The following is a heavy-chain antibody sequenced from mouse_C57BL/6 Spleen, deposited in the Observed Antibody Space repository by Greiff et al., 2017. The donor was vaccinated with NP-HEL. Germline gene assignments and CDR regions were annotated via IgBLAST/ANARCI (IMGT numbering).Heavy chain of an antibody. CDR2: IRSKSSNYAT. V-gene: IGHV10-3*01. CDR1: GFTFNTYA. D-gene: IGHD1-1*01. CDR3: EREGTTVVATSAMDD. J-gene: IGHJ4*01. Sequence: VQLVESGGGLVQPKGSLKLSCAASGFTFNTYAMHWVRQAPGKGLEWVARIRSKSSNYATYYADSVKDRFTISRDDSHSMLYLLMLNLTSAYTAMYYREREGTTVVATSAMDDWGQGTSVTVSS.